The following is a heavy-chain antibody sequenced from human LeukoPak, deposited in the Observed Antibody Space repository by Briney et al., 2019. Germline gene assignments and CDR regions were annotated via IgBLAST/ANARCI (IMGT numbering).Heavy chain of an antibody. CDR2: IAYDGSNK. V-gene: IGHV3-30-3*01. Sequence: GGSLRLSCAASGFTFSSYAMHWVRQAPGKGLEWVAVIAYDGSNKNYADSVKGRFTISRDNSKNTLYLQMNSLRAEDTAVYHCAREGGMWGQGTMVTVS. D-gene: IGHD1-26*01. CDR3: AREGGM. CDR1: GFTFSSYA. J-gene: IGHJ3*01.